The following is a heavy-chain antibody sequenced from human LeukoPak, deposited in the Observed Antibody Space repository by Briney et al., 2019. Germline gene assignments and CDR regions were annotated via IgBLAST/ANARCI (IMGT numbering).Heavy chain of an antibody. V-gene: IGHV4-31*03. CDR1: GGSISSGGYY. Sequence: SETQSLTCTVSGGSISSGGYYWSWIRQHPGKGLEWIGYIYYSGSTYYNPSLKSRVTISVDTSKNQFSLKLSSVTAADTAVYYCARDADEYFDYLGQGTLVTVSS. CDR2: IYYSGST. J-gene: IGHJ4*02. CDR3: ARDADEYFDY.